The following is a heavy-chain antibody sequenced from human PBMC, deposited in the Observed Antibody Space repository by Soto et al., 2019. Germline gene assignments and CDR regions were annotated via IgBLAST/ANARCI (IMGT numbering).Heavy chain of an antibody. CDR2: IYYSGST. J-gene: IGHJ3*02. V-gene: IGHV4-59*01. CDR1: GGSISSYY. Sequence: SETLSLTCTVSGGSISSYYWSWIRQPPGKGLEWIGYIYYSGSTNYNPSLKSRVTISVDTSKNQFSLKLSSVTAAGTAVYYCARHSYYDFWSGYYQGHAFDIWGQGTMVTVSS. D-gene: IGHD3-3*01. CDR3: ARHSYYDFWSGYYQGHAFDI.